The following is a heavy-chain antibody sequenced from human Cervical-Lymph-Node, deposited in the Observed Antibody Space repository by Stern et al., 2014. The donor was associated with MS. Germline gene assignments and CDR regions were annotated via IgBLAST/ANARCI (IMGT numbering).Heavy chain of an antibody. CDR2: ISSSSSYL. CDR3: ASRSYYYYGMDV. J-gene: IGHJ6*02. Sequence: EVQLVESGGGLVKPGGSLRLSWAASGFTFSTYSMNWVRQAPGKGLEWVSSISSSSSYLYYADSVKGRFTISRDNAKNSLFLHMNSLRAEDTAVYYCASRSYYYYGMDVWGQGTTVTVSS. V-gene: IGHV3-21*01. CDR1: GFTFSTYS. D-gene: IGHD3-16*02.